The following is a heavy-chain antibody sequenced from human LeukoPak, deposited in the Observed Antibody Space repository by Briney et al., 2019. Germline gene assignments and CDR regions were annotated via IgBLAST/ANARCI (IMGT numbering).Heavy chain of an antibody. CDR2: ISYDGSNK. D-gene: IGHD2-21*01. CDR3: ARDDWGFDP. V-gene: IGHV3-30-3*01. Sequence: GGSLRLSCAVSGFTFSSYEMNWVRQAPGKGLEWVAFISYDGSNKYYAESMKGRFTISRDNSKNTLYLQMNSLRAEDTAVYYCARDDWGFDPWGQGTLVTIYS. J-gene: IGHJ5*02. CDR1: GFTFSSYE.